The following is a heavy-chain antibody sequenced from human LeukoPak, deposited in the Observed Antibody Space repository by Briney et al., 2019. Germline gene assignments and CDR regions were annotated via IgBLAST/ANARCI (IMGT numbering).Heavy chain of an antibody. Sequence: SETLSLTCPVSRCSIRRYYWGWIRQPPGKGLEGIGYIYYSGSINYNPSLKSRVTISVDTSKNQFSLKLSSVTAADTAVYYCARGRYYYDSAPDYWGQGTLVTVSS. D-gene: IGHD3-22*01. V-gene: IGHV4-59*01. J-gene: IGHJ4*02. CDR1: RCSIRRYY. CDR2: IYYSGSI. CDR3: ARGRYYYDSAPDY.